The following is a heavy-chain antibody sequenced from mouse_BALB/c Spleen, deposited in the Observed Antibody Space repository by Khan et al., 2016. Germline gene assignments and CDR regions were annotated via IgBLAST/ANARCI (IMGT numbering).Heavy chain of an antibody. V-gene: IGHV2-6-7*01. CDR3: ARDGWGYYAMDY. J-gene: IGHJ4*01. CDR1: GFSIIAYG. CDR2: IWGDGST. D-gene: IGHD2-2*01. Sequence: QIQLVQSGPGLVAPSQSLSITCTVSGFSIIAYGVNWVRQPPGKGLEWLGMIWGDGSTDYNSALKSRLNITKDNSRSQVFLKMNSLRTDDTAKYYCARDGWGYYAMDYWGQGTSVTVSS.